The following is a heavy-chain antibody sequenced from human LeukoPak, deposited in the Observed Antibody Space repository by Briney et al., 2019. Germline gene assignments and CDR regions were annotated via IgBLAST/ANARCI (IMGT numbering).Heavy chain of an antibody. CDR2: IWYDGSNK. D-gene: IGHD6-19*01. Sequence: GGSLRLSCAASGFTFSSYGMHWVRQAPGKGLEWVAVIWYDGSNKYYADSVKGRFTISRDNSKNTLYLQMNSLRAEDTAVYYCARLTAVAGDNWFDPWGQGTLVTVSS. J-gene: IGHJ5*02. CDR3: ARLTAVAGDNWFDP. V-gene: IGHV3-33*01. CDR1: GFTFSSYG.